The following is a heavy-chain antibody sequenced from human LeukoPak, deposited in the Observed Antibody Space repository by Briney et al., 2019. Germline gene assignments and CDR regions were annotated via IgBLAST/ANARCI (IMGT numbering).Heavy chain of an antibody. CDR3: ARGGATPTVFPY. CDR2: INHSGRY. Sequence: PSDTLSFTCAVYGGSFSGHYWSWIRLPPGKGLEWIAEINHSGRYNYNPSLKSRVTISVDTSKNQFSLTLSSVTAADTAVYYCARGGATPTVFPYWGQGTLVTVSS. D-gene: IGHD4-17*01. CDR1: GGSFSGHY. V-gene: IGHV4-34*01. J-gene: IGHJ4*02.